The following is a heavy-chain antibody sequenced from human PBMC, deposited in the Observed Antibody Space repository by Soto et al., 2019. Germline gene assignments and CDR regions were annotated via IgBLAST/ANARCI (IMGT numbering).Heavy chain of an antibody. Sequence: QVQLQESGPGLVKPSETLSLTCTVSGGSVSSGSYYWSWIRQPPGKGLEWIGYIYYIGSTNYNPSLKSRVTISVDTSKNQFSLKLSSVTAADTAVYYCARDRTVRGVILHYYGMDVWCQGTTVTVSS. CDR1: GGSVSSGSYY. J-gene: IGHJ6*02. CDR3: ARDRTVRGVILHYYGMDV. CDR2: IYYIGST. D-gene: IGHD3-10*01. V-gene: IGHV4-61*01.